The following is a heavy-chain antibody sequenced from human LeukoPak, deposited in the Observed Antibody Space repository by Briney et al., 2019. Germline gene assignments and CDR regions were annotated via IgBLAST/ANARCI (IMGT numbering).Heavy chain of an antibody. V-gene: IGHV3-23*01. CDR2: SGSGGGT. CDR3: AKVRCSSASCSPNWFDP. J-gene: IGHJ5*02. CDR1: GFTFSNYA. Sequence: GGSLRLSCAASGFTFSNYAMSWVRRAPGKGLDWVSTSGSGGGTYYADSVKGRFTISRDNSKNTLYLQMNSLSAEDTAVYYCAKVRCSSASCSPNWFDPWGQGTLVTVSS. D-gene: IGHD2-2*01.